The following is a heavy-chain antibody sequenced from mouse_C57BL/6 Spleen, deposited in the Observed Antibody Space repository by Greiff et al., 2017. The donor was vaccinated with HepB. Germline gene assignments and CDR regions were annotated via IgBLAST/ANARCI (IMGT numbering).Heavy chain of an antibody. CDR3: ARDGYDRPWFAY. CDR1: GYAFSSYW. V-gene: IGHV1-80*01. Sequence: VQLQQSGAELVKPGASVKISCKASGYAFSSYWMNWVKQRPGKGLEWIGQIYPGDGDTNYNGKFKGKATLTADKSSSTAYMQLSSLTSEDSAVYFCARDGYDRPWFAYWGQGTLVTVSA. J-gene: IGHJ3*01. CDR2: IYPGDGDT. D-gene: IGHD2-2*01.